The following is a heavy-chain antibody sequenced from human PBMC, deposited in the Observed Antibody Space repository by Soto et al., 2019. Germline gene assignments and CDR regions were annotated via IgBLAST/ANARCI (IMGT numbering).Heavy chain of an antibody. Sequence: ASVKVSCKASGYTFTSYYMHWVRQAPGQGLEWMGIINPSGGSTSYAQKFQGRVTMTRDTSTSTVYMELSSLRSEDTAVYYCAVRTYDYDFWSGYPPDAFDIWGQGTMVTVSS. V-gene: IGHV1-46*01. J-gene: IGHJ3*02. D-gene: IGHD3-3*01. CDR1: GYTFTSYY. CDR2: INPSGGST. CDR3: AVRTYDYDFWSGYPPDAFDI.